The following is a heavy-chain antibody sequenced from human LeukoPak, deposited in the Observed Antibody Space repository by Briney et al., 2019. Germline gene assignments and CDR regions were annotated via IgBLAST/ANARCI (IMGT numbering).Heavy chain of an antibody. CDR1: GFTFISYS. CDR2: ISSSSSYI. J-gene: IGHJ4*02. CDR3: AKAPVTSCRGAFCYPFDY. Sequence: GGSLRLSCAASGFTFISYSMNWVRQAPGKGLEWVSSISSSSSYIYYAASVRGRFTISRDTSRSTLYLQMNSLRAEDAAVYYCAKAPVTSCRGAFCYPFDYWGQGTLVTVSS. V-gene: IGHV3-21*04. D-gene: IGHD2-15*01.